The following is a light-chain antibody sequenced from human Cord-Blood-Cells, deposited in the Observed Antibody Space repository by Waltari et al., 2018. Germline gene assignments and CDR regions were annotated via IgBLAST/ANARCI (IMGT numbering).Light chain of an antibody. CDR2: DAS. CDR1: QSVSSY. J-gene: IGKJ1*01. V-gene: IGKV3-11*01. Sequence: EIVLTQSPATLSLSPGDRATLSCRASQSVSSYLAWYQQKPGQAPRLLIYDASNRATGIPGRFSGSGSGTDFTLTISSLEPEDFAVYYCQQRSNWPRTFGQGTKVEIK. CDR3: QQRSNWPRT.